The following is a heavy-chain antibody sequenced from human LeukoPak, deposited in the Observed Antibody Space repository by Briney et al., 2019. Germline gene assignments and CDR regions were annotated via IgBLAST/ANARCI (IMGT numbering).Heavy chain of an antibody. CDR3: ARWQAESEWELLSVFDY. Sequence: PSETLSLTCAVSGGSISSSNWWSWVRQPPGKGLEWIGEIYHSGSTNYNPSLKSRVTISVDKSKNQFSLKLSSVTAADTAVYYCARWQAESEWELLSVFDYWGQGTLVTVSS. CDR1: GGSISSSNW. V-gene: IGHV4-4*02. CDR2: IYHSGST. J-gene: IGHJ4*02. D-gene: IGHD1-26*01.